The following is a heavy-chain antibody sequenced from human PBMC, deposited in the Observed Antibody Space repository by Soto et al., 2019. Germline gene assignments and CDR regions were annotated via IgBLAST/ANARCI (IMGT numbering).Heavy chain of an antibody. J-gene: IGHJ1*01. D-gene: IGHD2-15*01. CDR1: GYTFTTYG. V-gene: IGHV1-18*01. CDR3: ARWDCSHNNCNGDYLQY. Sequence: QVQLVQSGAEVKKPGASVKVYCKASGYTFTTYGISWVRQAPGQGLEWMGWISAYNGGANYVQKFQGRVTMSTDTSTSTAYMELRSLRSDDTAMYYCARWDCSHNNCNGDYLQYWGQGSLVSVSS. CDR2: ISAYNGGA.